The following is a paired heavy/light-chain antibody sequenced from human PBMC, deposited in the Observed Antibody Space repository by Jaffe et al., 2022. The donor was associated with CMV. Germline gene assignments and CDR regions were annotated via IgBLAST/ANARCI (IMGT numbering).Light chain of an antibody. V-gene: IGLV5-39*01. CDR2: YKSDIDK. CDR1: SGLNIDTYR. Sequence: QPVLTQPTSLSASPGASARFTCTLRSGLNIDTYRIYWYQQTPGSPPRYLLRYKSDIDKQQGSGVPSRFSGSKDASTNAGLLVISGLQSEDEADYYCAAWHSSTVVFGGGTKLIVL. J-gene: IGLJ2*01. CDR3: AAWHSSTVV.
Heavy chain of an antibody. CDR1: GFTFSDYG. CDR3: ARDDGGYLGGPDY. Sequence: QVRLVESGGGVVQPGRSLRLSCAASGFTFSDYGMHWVRQAPGKGLEWVAVTWYDGSNINYVDSVKGRFTISRDNSKNTLYLQMNSLRAEDTAVYYCARDDGGYLGGPDYWGQGTLVTVSS. J-gene: IGHJ4*02. CDR2: TWYDGSNI. D-gene: IGHD5-12*01. V-gene: IGHV3-33*01.